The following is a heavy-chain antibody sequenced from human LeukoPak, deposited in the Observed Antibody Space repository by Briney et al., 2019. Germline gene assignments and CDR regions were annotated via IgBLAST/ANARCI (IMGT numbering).Heavy chain of an antibody. Sequence: GGSLRLSCAPSAFTFTTYTMTWVRQAPGKGLEWVSSISSSSSYIYYADSVKGRFTISRDDAKNSLYLQMNSLRAEDTAVYYCARARGSSGYYTDAFDVWGQGTMVTVSS. V-gene: IGHV3-21*01. CDR1: AFTFTTYT. CDR3: ARARGSSGYYTDAFDV. CDR2: ISSSSSYI. J-gene: IGHJ3*01. D-gene: IGHD3-22*01.